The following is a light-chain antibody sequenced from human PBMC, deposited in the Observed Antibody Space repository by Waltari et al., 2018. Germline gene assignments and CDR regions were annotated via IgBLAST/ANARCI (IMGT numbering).Light chain of an antibody. CDR1: SSNFGAGYD. J-gene: IGLJ2*01. CDR2: GNS. V-gene: IGLV1-40*01. Sequence: QSVLTQPPSVSGAPGQRVTISCTGSSSNFGAGYDVHWYQQLPGTAPKLLIDGNSNRPSGVTDRFSGSRSGTAASLAITGLQAEDEADYYCQSYDSSLRGSIFGGGTKLTVL. CDR3: QSYDSSLRGSI.